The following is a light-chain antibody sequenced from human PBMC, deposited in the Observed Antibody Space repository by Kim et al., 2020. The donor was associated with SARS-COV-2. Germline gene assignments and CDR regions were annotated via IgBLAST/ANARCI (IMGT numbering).Light chain of an antibody. CDR2: DNN. J-gene: IGLJ2*01. V-gene: IGLV1-51*01. CDR1: SSNIGNNY. Sequence: PGQKVTIPCSGSSSNIGNNYVSWYQQLPGTAPKLLIYDNNRPSGIPDRFSGSKSGTSAALGITGLQTGDEADFYCGTWDASLGGLVFGGGTQLTVL. CDR3: GTWDASLGGLV.